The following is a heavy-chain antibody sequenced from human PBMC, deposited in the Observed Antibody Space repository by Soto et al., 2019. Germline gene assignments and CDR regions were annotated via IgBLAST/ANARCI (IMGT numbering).Heavy chain of an antibody. V-gene: IGHV3-21*01. CDR1: GFTFTRYS. J-gene: IGHJ4*02. Sequence: GGSLRLSCAASGFTFTRYSMNWVRQAPGKGLEWVSSISSTTNYIYYADSMKGRFTVSRDNAKNSVYLEMNSLSAEDTAVYYCARESEDLTSNFDYWGQGTPVTVSS. CDR3: ARESEDLTSNFDY. CDR2: ISSTTNYI.